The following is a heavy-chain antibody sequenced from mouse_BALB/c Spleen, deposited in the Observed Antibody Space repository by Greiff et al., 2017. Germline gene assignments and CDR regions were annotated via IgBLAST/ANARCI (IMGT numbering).Heavy chain of an antibody. CDR3: ARGSSGYWFAY. J-gene: IGHJ3*01. D-gene: IGHD3-1*01. CDR2: ISTYYGDA. V-gene: IGHV1S137*01. CDR1: GYTFTDYA. Sequence: VQLQQSGAELVRPGVSVKISCKGSGYTFTDYAMHWVKQSHAKSLEWIGVISTYYGDASYNQKFKGKATMTVDKSSSTAYMELARLTSEDSAIYYCARGSSGYWFAYWGQGTLVTVSA.